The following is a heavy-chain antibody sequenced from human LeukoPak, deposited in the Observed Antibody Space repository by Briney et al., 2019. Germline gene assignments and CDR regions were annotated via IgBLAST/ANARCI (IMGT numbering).Heavy chain of an antibody. CDR1: GGSISSYY. V-gene: IGHV4-59*08. J-gene: IGHJ4*02. CDR3: ARQGYSAYEILDY. CDR2: IYYSGST. D-gene: IGHD5-12*01. Sequence: PSETLSPTCTVSGGSISSYYWSWIRQPPGKGLEWIGYIYYSGSTNYSPSLKSRVTISVDTSKNQFSLKLSSVTAADTAVYYCARQGYSAYEILDYWGQGILVTVSS.